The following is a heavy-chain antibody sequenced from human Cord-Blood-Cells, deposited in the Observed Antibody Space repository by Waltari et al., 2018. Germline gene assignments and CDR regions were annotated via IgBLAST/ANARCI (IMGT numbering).Heavy chain of an antibody. Sequence: QVQLVESGGGVVQPGRSLRLSCAASGFTFSSYAMHWVRQAPGKGLEWVAVISYDGSNKYYADSVKGRFTISRDNSKNTLYLQMNSLRAEDTAVYYCARDIGSNWGSSRYFDLWGRGTLVTVSS. D-gene: IGHD3-16*01. J-gene: IGHJ2*01. CDR1: GFTFSSYA. CDR3: ARDIGSNWGSSRYFDL. V-gene: IGHV3-30*04. CDR2: ISYDGSNK.